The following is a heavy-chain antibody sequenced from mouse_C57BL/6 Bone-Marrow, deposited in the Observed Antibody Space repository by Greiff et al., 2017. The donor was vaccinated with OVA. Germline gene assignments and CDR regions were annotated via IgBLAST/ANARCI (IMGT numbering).Heavy chain of an antibody. CDR2: IYPSSGNT. CDR3: AREEARQIRLDY. Sequence: QVHVKQSGAELARPGASVKLSCKASGYTFTSYGISWVKQRTGQGLEWIGEIYPSSGNTYYNEKFKGKATLTADKSSSTAYMELRSLTSEDSAVYCGAREEARQIRLDYWGQGTTLTVSS. V-gene: IGHV1-81*01. D-gene: IGHD3-2*02. J-gene: IGHJ2*01. CDR1: GYTFTSYG.